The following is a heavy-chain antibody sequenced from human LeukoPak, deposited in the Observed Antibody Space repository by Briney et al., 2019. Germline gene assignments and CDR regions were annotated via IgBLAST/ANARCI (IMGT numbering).Heavy chain of an antibody. CDR3: ASWGIVVVPDWFDP. CDR1: GGSFSGYY. V-gene: IGHV4-34*01. Sequence: SETLSLTCAVYGGSFSGYYWSWIRQPPGKGLEWIGEINHSGSTNYNPSLKSRVTISVDTSKNQFSLKLSSVTAADTAVYYCASWGIVVVPDWFDPWGLGTLATDSS. D-gene: IGHD2-2*01. J-gene: IGHJ5*02. CDR2: INHSGST.